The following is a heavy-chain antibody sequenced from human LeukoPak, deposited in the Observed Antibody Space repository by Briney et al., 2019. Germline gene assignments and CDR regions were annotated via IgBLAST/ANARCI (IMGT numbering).Heavy chain of an antibody. V-gene: IGHV3-20*04. Sequence: GGSLRLSCAASGFTFDDYGMSWVRHAPGKGLEWVSGINWNGGSTGYADSVKGRFTISRDNAKNSLYLQMNSLRAEDTALYYCARVRYYDSSGYQGAFDIWGQGTMVTVSS. J-gene: IGHJ3*02. CDR1: GFTFDDYG. CDR2: INWNGGST. D-gene: IGHD3-22*01. CDR3: ARVRYYDSSGYQGAFDI.